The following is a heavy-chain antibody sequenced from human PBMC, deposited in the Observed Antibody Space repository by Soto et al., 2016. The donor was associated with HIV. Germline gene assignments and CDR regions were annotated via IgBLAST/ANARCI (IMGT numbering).Heavy chain of an antibody. CDR3: ASPGGGSYDYYYYYGMDV. Sequence: QVQLVQSGAEVKKPGSSVKVSCKASGGTFSRYAISWVRQAPGQGLEWMGGIIPLFGRTNYAQKFQGRVTITADESTSTVYMELSSLRSEDTAVYYCASPGGGSYDYYYYYGMDVWGQGTTVTVSS. V-gene: IGHV1-69*13. D-gene: IGHD1-26*01. J-gene: IGHJ6*02. CDR1: GGTFSRYA. CDR2: IIPLFGRT.